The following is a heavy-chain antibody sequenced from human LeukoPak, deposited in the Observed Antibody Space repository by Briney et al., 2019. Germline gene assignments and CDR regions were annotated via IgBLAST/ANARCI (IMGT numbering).Heavy chain of an antibody. CDR3: ARGREDIVVVPAAAYYYYMDV. D-gene: IGHD2-2*01. V-gene: IGHV4-59*08. CDR2: IYYSGST. J-gene: IGHJ6*03. CDR1: GGSISSYY. Sequence: SETLSLTCTVSGGSISSYYWSWIRQPPGKGLEWIGYIYYSGSTNYNPSLKSRVTISVDTSKNQFSLKLSSVTAADTAVYYCARGREDIVVVPAAAYYYYMDVWGKGTTVTVSS.